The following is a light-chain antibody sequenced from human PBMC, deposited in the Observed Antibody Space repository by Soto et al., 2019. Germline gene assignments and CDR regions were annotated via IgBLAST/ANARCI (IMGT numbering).Light chain of an antibody. CDR3: TSYTSSSTYV. CDR2: VVS. V-gene: IGLV2-14*01. CDR1: SSDVGGYNY. J-gene: IGLJ1*01. Sequence: QSALTQPASVSGSPGQSITISCTGTSSDVGGYNYVSWYQQHPGKAPKFMIYVVSKRPSGVSNRFSGSKSGNTASLTISGLQAEDEADYYCTSYTSSSTYVFGTGTKVTV.